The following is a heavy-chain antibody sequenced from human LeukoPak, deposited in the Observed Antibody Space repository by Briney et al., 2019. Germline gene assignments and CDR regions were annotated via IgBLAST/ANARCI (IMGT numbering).Heavy chain of an antibody. CDR1: GFTFSGYW. CDR3: ARGPGWLTDY. D-gene: IGHD3-22*01. CDR2: IKQDGSDI. Sequence: PGGSLRLSCAASGFTFSGYWMTWVRQAPGKGLECVANIKQDGSDIYYVDSVKGRFTISRDNARNSLYLQMNNLRAEDTALYYCARGPGWLTDYWGQGTLVTVSS. J-gene: IGHJ4*02. V-gene: IGHV3-7*05.